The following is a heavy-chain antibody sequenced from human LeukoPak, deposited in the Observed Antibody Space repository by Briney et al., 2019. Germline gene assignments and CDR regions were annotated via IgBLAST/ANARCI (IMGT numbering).Heavy chain of an antibody. CDR2: INLGGSER. CDR3: GRVIAGAIDY. V-gene: IGHV3-7*01. D-gene: IGHD6-13*01. J-gene: IGHJ4*02. Sequence: PGGSLRLSCAASGFTFSGHSMTWVRQAPGKGLEWVANINLGGSERFYVDFVKGRFTSSRDNADNSMYLQMNSLRAEDTAVYYCGRVIAGAIDYWGQRPLVTVST. CDR1: GFTFSGHS.